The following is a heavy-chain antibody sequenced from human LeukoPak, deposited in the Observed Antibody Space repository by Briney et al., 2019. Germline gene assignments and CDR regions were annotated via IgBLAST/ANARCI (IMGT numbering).Heavy chain of an antibody. V-gene: IGHV3-9*03. J-gene: IGHJ4*02. CDR3: ARRSSSWYAFDY. CDR1: GFTFDDYA. Sequence: GGSLRLSCAASGFTFDDYAMHWVRQAPGKGLEWVSGISWNSGSIGYADSVKGRFTISRDNSKNTLYLQMDSLRPEDMAVYYCARRSSSWYAFDYWGQGTLVTVSS. D-gene: IGHD6-13*01. CDR2: ISWNSGSI.